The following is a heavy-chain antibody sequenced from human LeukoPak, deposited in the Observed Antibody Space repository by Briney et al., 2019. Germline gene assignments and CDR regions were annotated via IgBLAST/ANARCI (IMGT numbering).Heavy chain of an antibody. J-gene: IGHJ4*02. D-gene: IGHD2-21*02. V-gene: IGHV3-21*01. Sequence: GGSLRLSCAASGFTFSSYSMNWVRQAPGKGLEWVSSISSSSSYIYYADSVKGRFTISRDNAKNSPYLQMNSLRAEDTAVYYCARDLYCGGDCYPYYFDYWGQGTLVTVSS. CDR3: ARDLYCGGDCYPYYFDY. CDR1: GFTFSSYS. CDR2: ISSSSSYI.